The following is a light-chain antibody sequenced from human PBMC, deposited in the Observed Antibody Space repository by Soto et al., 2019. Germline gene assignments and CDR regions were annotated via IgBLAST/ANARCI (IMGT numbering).Light chain of an antibody. V-gene: IGLV2-14*02. CDR2: EVA. CDR1: SSDIGSHNL. CDR3: SSYTSDSSYV. Sequence: QSVLTQPASVSGSPGQSITISCAGTSSDIGSHNLVSWYQHRPDKAPKLLIYEVADRPSGVSDRFSGSKSGNTASLTISGLRAEDEADYYCSSYTSDSSYVFGSGTKVTVL. J-gene: IGLJ1*01.